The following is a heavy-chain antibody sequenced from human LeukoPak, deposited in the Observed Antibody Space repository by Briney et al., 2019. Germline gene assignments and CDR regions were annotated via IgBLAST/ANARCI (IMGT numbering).Heavy chain of an antibody. CDR2: ISPYNGNT. D-gene: IGHD3-22*01. Sequence: ASVKVSCKASGYTFTKYAINWVRQAPGQGLKWMGWISPYNGNTDYAQTLQGRVTMTADTYTSTAYMELRSLTSDDTAVYYCTRDPELTRNGYHYFDYWGKGSLVTVSS. V-gene: IGHV1-18*01. CDR3: TRDPELTRNGYHYFDY. CDR1: GYTFTKYA. J-gene: IGHJ4*02.